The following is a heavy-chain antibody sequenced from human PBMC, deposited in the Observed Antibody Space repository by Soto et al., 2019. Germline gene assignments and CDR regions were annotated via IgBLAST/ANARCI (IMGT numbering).Heavy chain of an antibody. CDR2: IYHSGST. CDR1: GVPISSSSW. Sequence: SETLSLTCTVSGVPISSSSWWTWVRQPPGKGLEWVGEIYHSGSTNYNPSLKSRVAISVDKSKNQFYLKLTSVTAADTAVYYCAGGFGSGHYDYWGQGTLVTSPQ. J-gene: IGHJ4*02. V-gene: IGHV4-4*02. D-gene: IGHD3-10*01. CDR3: AGGFGSGHYDY.